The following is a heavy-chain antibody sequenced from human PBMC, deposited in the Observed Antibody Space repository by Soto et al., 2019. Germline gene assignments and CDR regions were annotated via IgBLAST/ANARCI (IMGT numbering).Heavy chain of an antibody. CDR2: IIPISGTA. CDR3: ARSQGSSTSLAIYYYYYYGMDV. J-gene: IGHJ6*02. CDR1: GGTFSSYA. V-gene: IGHV1-69*01. D-gene: IGHD2-2*01. Sequence: QVQLVQSGAEVKKPGSSVKVSCKASGGTFSSYAISWVRQAPGQGLEWMGGIIPISGTANYAQKFQGRVTITADESTSTAYRELSSLRSEDTAVYYCARSQGSSTSLAIYYYYYYGMDVWGQAPTVTVSS.